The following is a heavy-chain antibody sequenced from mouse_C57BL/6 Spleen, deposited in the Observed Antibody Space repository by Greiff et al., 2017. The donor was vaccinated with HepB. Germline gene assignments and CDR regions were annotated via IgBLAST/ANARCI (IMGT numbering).Heavy chain of an antibody. Sequence: EVKLMESGGGLVKPGGSLQLSCAASGFTFRDYGMLWVPQAPEKGLEWVAYISSGSSTIYYADTVKGRFTISRDNAKNTLFLQMTSLRSEDTAMYYGARWWLLDWYFDVWGKGTTVTGSS. CDR3: ARWWLLDWYFDV. J-gene: IGHJ1*03. V-gene: IGHV5-17*01. CDR2: ISSGSSTI. CDR1: GFTFRDYG. D-gene: IGHD2-3*01.